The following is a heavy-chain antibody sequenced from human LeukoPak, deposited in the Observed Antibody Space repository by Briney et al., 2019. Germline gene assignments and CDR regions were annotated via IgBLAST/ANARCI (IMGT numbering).Heavy chain of an antibody. J-gene: IGHJ3*02. D-gene: IGHD6-13*01. Sequence: PGGSLRLSCAASGFTFSSYGMHWVRQAPGKGLEWVAFIRYDGSNKYYADSVKGRFTISRDNAKNSLYLQMNSLRAEDTAVYYCATGYSSSWGLTDAFDIWGQGTMVTVSS. V-gene: IGHV3-30*02. CDR2: IRYDGSNK. CDR1: GFTFSSYG. CDR3: ATGYSSSWGLTDAFDI.